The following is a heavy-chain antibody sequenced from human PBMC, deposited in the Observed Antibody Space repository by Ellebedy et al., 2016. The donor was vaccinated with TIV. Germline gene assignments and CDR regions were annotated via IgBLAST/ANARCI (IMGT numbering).Heavy chain of an antibody. CDR3: ARRSSGYCVGVKCTTDFDY. CDR2: ISWNGGSS. CDR1: GFIFDDFT. Sequence: GESLKISXAASGFIFDDFTMHWVRQAPGKGLEWVSLISWNGGSSYYADSVKGRFTISRDSAKNTLYLQMNSLRAEDTGVYYCARRSSGYCVGVKCTTDFDYWGRGTLVTVSS. D-gene: IGHD2-2*03. J-gene: IGHJ4*02. V-gene: IGHV3-43*01.